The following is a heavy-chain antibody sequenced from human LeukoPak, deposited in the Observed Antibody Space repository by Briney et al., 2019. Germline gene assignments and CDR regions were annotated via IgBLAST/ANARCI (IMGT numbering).Heavy chain of an antibody. D-gene: IGHD4-17*01. CDR3: ARMTTVTSFDY. V-gene: IGHV3-66*01. CDR2: IYSGGST. Sequence: GGSLRLSCAASGFTVSSNYMSWVRQAPGKGLEWVSVIYSGGSTYYADSVKGRFTISRDNSKNTLYLQMNSLRAEDTAVYYCARMTTVTSFDYWGQGTLVTVSS. CDR1: GFTVSSNY. J-gene: IGHJ4*02.